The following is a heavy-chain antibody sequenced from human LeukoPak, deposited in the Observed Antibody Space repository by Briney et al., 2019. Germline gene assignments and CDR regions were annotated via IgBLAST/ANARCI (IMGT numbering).Heavy chain of an antibody. D-gene: IGHD5-24*01. CDR2: IYPGDSDT. J-gene: IGHJ4*02. V-gene: IGHV5-51*01. CDR1: GYSLTSYW. Sequence: GESLKISCNGSGYSLTSYWIAWVRQMPGKGLEWMGIIYPGDSDTRYSPSFQGQVTISADKSISTAYLQWSSLKASDTAMYYCARHKMRKRDPLHYWGQGALVTVSS. CDR3: ARHKMRKRDPLHY.